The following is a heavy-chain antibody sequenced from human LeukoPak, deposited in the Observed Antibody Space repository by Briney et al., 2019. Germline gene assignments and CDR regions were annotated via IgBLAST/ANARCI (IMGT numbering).Heavy chain of an antibody. J-gene: IGHJ4*02. D-gene: IGHD6-19*01. Sequence: GGSLRLSCAASGFTFSSYSMNWVRRAPGKGLVWVSHINSGGSSTSYADSVKGRFTISRDNAKNTLCLQMNSLRAEDTAVYYCARDRSGPDYWGQGTLVTVSS. CDR1: GFTFSSYS. CDR2: INSGGSST. CDR3: ARDRSGPDY. V-gene: IGHV3-74*01.